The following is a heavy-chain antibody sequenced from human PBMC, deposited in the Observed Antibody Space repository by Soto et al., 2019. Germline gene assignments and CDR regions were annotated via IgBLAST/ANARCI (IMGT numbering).Heavy chain of an antibody. V-gene: IGHV5-51*01. CDR2: IYPGDSET. J-gene: IGHJ6*02. CDR3: ARTSWNDGYYYRGMDV. CDR1: GYSFTSYW. Sequence: PGESLKISCQGSGYSFTSYWIGWVRQMPGKGLEWMGIIYPGDSETRYSPSFQGQVTISADKSTRTAYLQWSSLKASDTAIYYCARTSWNDGYYYRGMDVWGQGTAVTVSS. D-gene: IGHD1-1*01.